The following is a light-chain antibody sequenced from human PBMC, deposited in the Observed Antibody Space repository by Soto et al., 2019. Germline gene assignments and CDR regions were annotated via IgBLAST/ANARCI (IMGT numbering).Light chain of an antibody. J-gene: IGKJ3*01. CDR2: GAS. CDR3: QQYGSSPPT. Sequence: ELVLTQSPGTLSLSPGERATLSCRVSQSVSSSYLAWYQQKPGQAPRLLIYGASSRATGIPDRFSGSGSGKDFPLTISRLEPEDFAVYYCQQYGSSPPTFGPGTKVDIK. CDR1: QSVSSSY. V-gene: IGKV3-20*01.